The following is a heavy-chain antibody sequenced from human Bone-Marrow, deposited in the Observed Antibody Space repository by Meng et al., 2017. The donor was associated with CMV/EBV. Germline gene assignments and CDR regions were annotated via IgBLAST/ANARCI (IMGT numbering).Heavy chain of an antibody. V-gene: IGHV3-21*01. Sequence: LSLTCAASGFTFSSYSMNWVRQAPGKGLEWVSSISSSSSYIYYADSVKGRFTISGDNAKNSLYLQMNSLRVEDTAVYYCARDDFDIWGQGTRVTVSS. CDR3: ARDDFDI. CDR2: ISSSSSYI. CDR1: GFTFSSYS. J-gene: IGHJ3*02.